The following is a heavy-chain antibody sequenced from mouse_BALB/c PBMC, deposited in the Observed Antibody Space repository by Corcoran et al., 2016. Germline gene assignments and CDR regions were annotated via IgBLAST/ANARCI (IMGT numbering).Heavy chain of an antibody. CDR3: AREPRAMDY. Sequence: QIQLVQSGPELKKPGETVKISCKASGYTFTNYGMNWVKQAPGKGLKWMGWINTYTGEPTYADDFKGRFAVSLETSASTAYLQINNLKNEDTTTDFCAREPRAMDYWGQGTSVTISS. V-gene: IGHV9-3-1*01. CDR1: GYTFTNYG. CDR2: INTYTGEP. J-gene: IGHJ4*01.